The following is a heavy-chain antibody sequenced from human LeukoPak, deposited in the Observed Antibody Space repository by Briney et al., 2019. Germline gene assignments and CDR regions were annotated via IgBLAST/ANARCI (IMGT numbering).Heavy chain of an antibody. J-gene: IGHJ1*01. Sequence: GGSLRLSCAVSGFTFSSYAMGWVRQPPGKGLEWVSGISGSGGTTYYADSVKGRFTISRDNSKNTLYLQMNSLRAEDTAVYYCAKEGFCSSTSCYSLYFQDWGQGTLVTVSS. D-gene: IGHD2-2*01. CDR2: ISGSGGTT. V-gene: IGHV3-23*01. CDR1: GFTFSSYA. CDR3: AKEGFCSSTSCYSLYFQD.